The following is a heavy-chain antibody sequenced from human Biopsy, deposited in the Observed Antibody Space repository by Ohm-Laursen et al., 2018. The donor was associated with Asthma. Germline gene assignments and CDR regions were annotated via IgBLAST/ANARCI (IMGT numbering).Heavy chain of an antibody. CDR1: GGSMSSSSYY. J-gene: IGHJ4*02. CDR2: IPYTGSA. Sequence: SDTLSLTCTVSGGSMSSSSYYWGWIRQPPGKGLEWMGSIPYTGSAYHNPSLKSRATISVDTSNNHFSRKLSSVTAADTAVYYCARHWDWGSFFDYWGQGTPVTVSS. V-gene: IGHV4-39*01. D-gene: IGHD7-27*01. CDR3: ARHWDWGSFFDY.